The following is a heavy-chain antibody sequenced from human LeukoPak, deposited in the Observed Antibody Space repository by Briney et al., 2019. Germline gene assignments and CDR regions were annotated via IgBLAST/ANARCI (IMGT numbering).Heavy chain of an antibody. D-gene: IGHD5-24*01. CDR2: ISSSGSTI. Sequence: GGSLRLSCAASGFTFSNYWMSWVRQAPGKGLEWVSYISSSGSTIYYADSVKGRFTISRDNAKNSLYLQMNSLRAEDTAVYYCARDDRDGYNWAWFDYWGQGTLVTVSS. J-gene: IGHJ4*02. V-gene: IGHV3-48*04. CDR1: GFTFSNYW. CDR3: ARDDRDGYNWAWFDY.